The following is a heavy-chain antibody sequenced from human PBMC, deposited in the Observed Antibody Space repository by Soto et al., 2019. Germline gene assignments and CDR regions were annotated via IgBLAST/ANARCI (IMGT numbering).Heavy chain of an antibody. V-gene: IGHV1-8*01. CDR2: MNPNSGNT. D-gene: IGHD1-26*01. J-gene: IGHJ5*02. CDR3: ARVRSGGGWFDP. Sequence: ASVKVSCKASGYAFTSYDINWVRQATGQGLEWMGWMNPNSGNTGYAQKFQGRVTMTRNTSISTAYMELSSLRSEDTAVYYCARVRSGGGWFDPWGQGTLVTVSS. CDR1: GYAFTSYD.